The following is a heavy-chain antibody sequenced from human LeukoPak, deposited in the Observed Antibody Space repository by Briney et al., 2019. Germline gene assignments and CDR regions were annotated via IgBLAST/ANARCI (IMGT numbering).Heavy chain of an antibody. V-gene: IGHV1-2*04. CDR1: GYTFTGYY. J-gene: IGHJ4*02. Sequence: ASVKVPCKASGYTFTGYYMHWVRQAPGQGLEWMGWINPNSGGTNYAQKFQGWVTMTRDTSISTAYMELSRLRSDDTAVYYCARGGPLFPSDFDYWGQGTLVTVSS. CDR2: INPNSGGT. CDR3: ARGGPLFPSDFDY. D-gene: IGHD3-3*01.